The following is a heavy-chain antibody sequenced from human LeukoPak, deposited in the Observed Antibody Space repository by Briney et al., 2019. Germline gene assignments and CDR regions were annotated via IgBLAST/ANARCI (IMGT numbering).Heavy chain of an antibody. V-gene: IGHV3-7*01. Sequence: GGSLRLSCAASGFTFSSYWMSWVRQAPGKGLEWVANIKQDGSEKHYVDSVKGRFTISRDNAKNSLYLQMNSLRAEDTAVYYCARGGFYDFWSGYYALPPDYWGRGTLVTVSS. CDR2: IKQDGSEK. J-gene: IGHJ4*02. CDR3: ARGGFYDFWSGYYALPPDY. D-gene: IGHD3-3*01. CDR1: GFTFSSYW.